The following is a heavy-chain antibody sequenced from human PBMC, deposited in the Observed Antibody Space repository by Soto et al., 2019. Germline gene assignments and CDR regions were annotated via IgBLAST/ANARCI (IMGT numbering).Heavy chain of an antibody. CDR1: GGSFSGYY. CDR3: ARAYYDFWSGYQRNAFDI. Sequence: PSETLSLTCAVYGGSFSGYYWSWIRQPPGKGLEWIGEINHSGSTNYNPSLKSRVTISVDTSKNQFSLKLSSVTAADTAVYYCARAYYDFWSGYQRNAFDIWGQGTMVTVSS. D-gene: IGHD3-3*01. J-gene: IGHJ3*02. V-gene: IGHV4-34*01. CDR2: INHSGST.